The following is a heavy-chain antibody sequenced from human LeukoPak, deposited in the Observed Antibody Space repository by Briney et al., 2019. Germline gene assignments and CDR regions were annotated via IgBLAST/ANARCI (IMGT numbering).Heavy chain of an antibody. CDR2: ISTYNGNT. CDR1: GYTFTSYG. CDR3: ARDYRTGFDY. D-gene: IGHD7-27*01. V-gene: IGHV1-18*01. Sequence: ASVKVSCKASGYTFTSYGISWVRQAPGQGLEWLGWISTYNGNTHYAQKLQGRVTMTTDTSATTAYMELRSLRSDDTAVYYCARDYRTGFDYWGQGTLVTVSS. J-gene: IGHJ4*02.